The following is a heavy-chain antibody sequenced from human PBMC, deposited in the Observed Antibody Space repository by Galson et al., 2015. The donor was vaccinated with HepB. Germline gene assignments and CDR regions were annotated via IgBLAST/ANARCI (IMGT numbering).Heavy chain of an antibody. V-gene: IGHV4-61*05. CDR1: GDSISSSRYY. J-gene: IGHJ4*02. Sequence: SETLSLTCTVSGDSISSSRYYWGWIRQPPGKGLEWIGYIYYIGSTNHNPSLKSRVTISVGTSKKQFSLKLSSVTAADTAVYYCATSYSSSNFDYWGQGTLVTVSS. CDR3: ATSYSSSNFDY. D-gene: IGHD6-13*01. CDR2: IYYIGST.